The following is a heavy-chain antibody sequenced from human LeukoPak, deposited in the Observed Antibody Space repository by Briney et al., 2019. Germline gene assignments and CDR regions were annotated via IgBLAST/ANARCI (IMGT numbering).Heavy chain of an antibody. Sequence: GESLKISCKGSGNTFTNYWIGWVRRLPGKGLEWMGIIYPGDSETRYSPSFQGQVTISADKSISTAYLQWSSLKASDTAMYYCARRSGSYYSGGDYWGQGTLVTVSS. V-gene: IGHV5-51*01. CDR3: ARRSGSYYSGGDY. D-gene: IGHD1-26*01. J-gene: IGHJ4*02. CDR2: IYPGDSET. CDR1: GNTFTNYW.